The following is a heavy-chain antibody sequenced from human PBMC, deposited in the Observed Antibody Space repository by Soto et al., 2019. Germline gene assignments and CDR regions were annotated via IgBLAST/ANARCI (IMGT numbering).Heavy chain of an antibody. Sequence: QLVQSGAEVKKPGSSVKVSCKASGGTFSSYAISWVXQXXXXGXXXMGGIIPIFGTANYAQKFQGRVTITADESTSTAYMELSSLRSEDTAVYYCARSLIFGVVIQYFQHWGQGTLVTVSS. CDR2: IIPIFGTA. J-gene: IGHJ1*01. CDR1: GGTFSSYA. D-gene: IGHD3-3*01. CDR3: ARSLIFGVVIQYFQH. V-gene: IGHV1-69*01.